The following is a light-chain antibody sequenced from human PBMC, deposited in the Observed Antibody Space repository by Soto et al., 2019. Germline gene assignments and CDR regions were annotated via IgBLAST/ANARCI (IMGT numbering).Light chain of an antibody. Sequence: EIVLTQSPATLSLSPGERATLSCRASQSVSSQLAWYQQKPGQAPRLLIYEASNRATGIPARFSGSGSGTDVTLTISSLEPEEFALYYCQQRRDWPLTFGGGTQVEIK. J-gene: IGKJ4*01. V-gene: IGKV3-11*01. CDR2: EAS. CDR1: QSVSSQ. CDR3: QQRRDWPLT.